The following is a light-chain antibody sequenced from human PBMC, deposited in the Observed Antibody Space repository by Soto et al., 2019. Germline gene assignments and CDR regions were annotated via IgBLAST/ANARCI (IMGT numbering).Light chain of an antibody. Sequence: DDVLTQSPLSLPVTLGQPASISCKSSQSLVYSDGNTYLNWYQQRPGQSPRRLIYKVSNRDSGVPDRLSGSGSGTDFTLKISRVEAEDVGVYYCMQGTHWPYSFGQGTKLEI. CDR2: KVS. V-gene: IGKV2-30*01. CDR1: QSLVYSDGNTY. J-gene: IGKJ2*03. CDR3: MQGTHWPYS.